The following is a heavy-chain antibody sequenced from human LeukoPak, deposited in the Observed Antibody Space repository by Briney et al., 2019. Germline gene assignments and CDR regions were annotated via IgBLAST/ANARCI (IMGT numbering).Heavy chain of an antibody. V-gene: IGHV1-2*02. D-gene: IGHD2-15*01. CDR2: INPNSGGT. CDR3: ARDGARTVVVAATYYYYYYGMDV. Sequence: GASVKVSCKASGYTFTGYYMHWVRQAPGQGLEWMGWINPNSGGTNYAQKFQGRVTMTRDTSISTAYMELSRLRSYDTAVYYCARDGARTVVVAATYYYYYYGMDVWGQGTTVTVSS. CDR1: GYTFTGYY. J-gene: IGHJ6*02.